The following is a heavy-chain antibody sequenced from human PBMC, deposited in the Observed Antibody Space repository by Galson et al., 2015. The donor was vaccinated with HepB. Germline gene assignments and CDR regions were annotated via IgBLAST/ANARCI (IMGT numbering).Heavy chain of an antibody. Sequence: QSGAEVKKPGESLRISCKGSGYSFTSYWISWVRQMPGKGLEWMGRIDPSDSYTNYSPSFQGHVTISADKSISTAYLQWSSLKASDTAMYYCARHINRYAVGAAGEADYYYYGMDVWGQGTTVTVSS. CDR3: ARHINRYAVGAAGEADYYYYGMDV. V-gene: IGHV5-10-1*01. J-gene: IGHJ6*02. CDR1: GYSFTSYW. D-gene: IGHD6-13*01. CDR2: IDPSDSYT.